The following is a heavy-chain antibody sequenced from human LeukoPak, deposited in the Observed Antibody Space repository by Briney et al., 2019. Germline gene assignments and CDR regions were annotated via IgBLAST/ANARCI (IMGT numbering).Heavy chain of an antibody. J-gene: IGHJ4*02. D-gene: IGHD3-10*01. CDR1: GGTFSSYA. CDR3: ARDSGDYYGSGSYFDY. CDR2: IIPIFGTA. Sequence: SVKVSCKASGGTFSSYAISWVRQAPGQGLEWMGGIIPIFGTANYAQKFQGRVTITADESTSTAYMELSSLRSEDTAVYYCARDSGDYYGSGSYFDYWGQGTLVTVSS. V-gene: IGHV1-69*13.